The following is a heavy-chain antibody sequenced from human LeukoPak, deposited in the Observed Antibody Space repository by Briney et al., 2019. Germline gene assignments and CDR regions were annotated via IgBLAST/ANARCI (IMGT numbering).Heavy chain of an antibody. Sequence: PGGSLRLSCAASGFTFSSYWMNWVRQVPGKGLEWVSGISGSGGNSYYADSVKGRFTISRDNSKNTLYLQMHSLRAEDTAIYYCAKERQGGNSYGDEAFYFDYWGQGTLVTVSS. J-gene: IGHJ4*02. CDR3: AKERQGGNSYGDEAFYFDY. CDR1: GFTFSSYW. D-gene: IGHD4-23*01. CDR2: ISGSGGNS. V-gene: IGHV3-23*01.